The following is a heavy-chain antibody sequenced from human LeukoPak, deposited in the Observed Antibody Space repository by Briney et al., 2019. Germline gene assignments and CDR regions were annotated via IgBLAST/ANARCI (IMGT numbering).Heavy chain of an antibody. CDR1: GFTFSSYA. CDR2: ISSSGGST. J-gene: IGHJ4*02. V-gene: IGHV3-23*01. Sequence: GGSLRLSCAASGFTFSSYAMSWVRQAPGKGLEWVSAISSSGGSTFYADSVKGRFTISRDNSKNTLYLQINSLRAEDTAVYYCAKERRLLREFDYWGQGTLVTVSS. CDR3: AKERRLLREFDY. D-gene: IGHD3-22*01.